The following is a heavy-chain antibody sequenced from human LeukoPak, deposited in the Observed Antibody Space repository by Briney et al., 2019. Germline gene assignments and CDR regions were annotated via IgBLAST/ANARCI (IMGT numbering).Heavy chain of an antibody. D-gene: IGHD5-18*01. CDR2: ISGTSRTI. CDR3: AREREDTAIPY. CDR1: GFTFNKYS. V-gene: IGHV3-48*01. Sequence: GGSLRLSCVASGFTFNKYSMNRVRQAPGKGLQWRSYISGTSRTIYYADSVKGRFAISRDNSRNSLYLQMSSLRVEDTAVYYCAREREDTAIPYWGQGNLVTVSS. J-gene: IGHJ4*02.